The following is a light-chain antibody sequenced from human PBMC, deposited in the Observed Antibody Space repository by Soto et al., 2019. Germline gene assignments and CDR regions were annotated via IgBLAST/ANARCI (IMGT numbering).Light chain of an antibody. V-gene: IGKV3-20*01. Sequence: ESVLKQSPGTLALSPGERATLSCRASQSLTSSYLAWYQQKPGQAPRLLIYGASSRATGIPDRFTGSGSGTDFTLTISRLEPEDFAVYYCQQYGSSPWTFGQGTKVDIK. CDR1: QSLTSSY. CDR2: GAS. J-gene: IGKJ1*01. CDR3: QQYGSSPWT.